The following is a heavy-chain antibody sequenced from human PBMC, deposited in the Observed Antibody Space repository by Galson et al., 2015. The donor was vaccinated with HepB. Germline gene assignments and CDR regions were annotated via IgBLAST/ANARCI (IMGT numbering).Heavy chain of an antibody. D-gene: IGHD2-2*02. V-gene: IGHV3-30*18. Sequence: SLRLSCAASGFTFSSYGMHRVRQAPGKGLEWVAVISYDGSNKYYADSVKGRFTISRDNSKNTLYLQMNSLRAEDTAVYYCAKDLFLVPAAIVVYYYYGMDVWGQGTTVTVSS. CDR3: AKDLFLVPAAIVVYYYYGMDV. CDR2: ISYDGSNK. CDR1: GFTFSSYG. J-gene: IGHJ6*02.